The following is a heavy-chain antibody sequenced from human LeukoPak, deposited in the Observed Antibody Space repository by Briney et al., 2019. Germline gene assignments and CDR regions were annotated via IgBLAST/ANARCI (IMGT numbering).Heavy chain of an antibody. CDR2: GNT. J-gene: IGHJ6*02. D-gene: IGHD3-10*01. V-gene: IGHV4-39*01. Sequence: SETLSLTCAVSGGSISSSSYYWGWIRQPPGQGLEWIGSGNTYYNPSLKSRVTISVDTSKNQFSLKLSSVTAADTAVYYCARGPPGLLWFGELLSYYGMDVWGQGTTVTVSS. CDR1: GGSISSSSYY. CDR3: ARGPPGLLWFGELLSYYGMDV.